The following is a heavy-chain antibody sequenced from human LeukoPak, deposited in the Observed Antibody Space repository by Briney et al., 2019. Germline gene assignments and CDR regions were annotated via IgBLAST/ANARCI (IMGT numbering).Heavy chain of an antibody. D-gene: IGHD5-24*01. J-gene: IGHJ6*02. V-gene: IGHV3-23*01. CDR2: ISGSGGST. CDR1: GFTFSGYA. Sequence: GGSLRLPCAASGFTFSGYAMSWVRHAPGKGLEWVSAISGSGGSTYYADSVKGRFTISRDNSKNTLYLQMNSLRAEDTAVYYCAKVEGRDGYSLFPNYGMDVWGQGTTVTVSS. CDR3: AKVEGRDGYSLFPNYGMDV.